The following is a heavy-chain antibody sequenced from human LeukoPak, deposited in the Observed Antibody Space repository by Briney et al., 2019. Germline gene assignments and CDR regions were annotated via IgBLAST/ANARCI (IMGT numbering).Heavy chain of an antibody. V-gene: IGHV1-8*01. CDR3: AGTHGYYYYMDV. Sequence: ASVKVSCKASGYTFTSYDINWVRQATGQGLEWMGWMNPNSGNTGYAQKFQGRVTMTRNTSISTAYMELSSLRSEDTAVYYCAGTHGYYYYMDVWGKGTTVTVSS. CDR1: GYTFTSYD. J-gene: IGHJ6*03. D-gene: IGHD2-8*01. CDR2: MNPNSGNT.